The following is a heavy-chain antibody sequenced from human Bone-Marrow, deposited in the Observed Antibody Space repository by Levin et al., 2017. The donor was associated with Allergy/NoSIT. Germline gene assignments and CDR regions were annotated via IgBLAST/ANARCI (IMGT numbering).Heavy chain of an antibody. Sequence: GESLKISCVASGFTFSTYGMSWVRQAPGKGLEWVSHISGRGGSTNYADSVKGRFTISRDNSKNTLFLQMNSLRAEDTAVYYCAKGGRYFDWATDYWGQGTLVTVSS. CDR1: GFTFSTYG. CDR2: ISGRGGST. CDR3: AKGGRYFDWATDY. D-gene: IGHD3-9*01. J-gene: IGHJ4*02. V-gene: IGHV3-23*01.